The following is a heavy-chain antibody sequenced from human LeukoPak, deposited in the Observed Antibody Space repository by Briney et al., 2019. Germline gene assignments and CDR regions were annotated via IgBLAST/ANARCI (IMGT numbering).Heavy chain of an antibody. CDR3: ARGERWLHPRSSVPYYYYYMDV. J-gene: IGHJ6*03. Sequence: ASVKVSCKASGYTFTGYYMHWVRQAPGQGLEWMGWINPNSGGTNYAQKFQGRVTMTRDTSISTAYMELSRLRSDDTAVYYCARGERWLHPRSSVPYYYYYMDVWGKGTTVTIS. CDR1: GYTFTGYY. V-gene: IGHV1-2*02. CDR2: INPNSGGT. D-gene: IGHD5-24*01.